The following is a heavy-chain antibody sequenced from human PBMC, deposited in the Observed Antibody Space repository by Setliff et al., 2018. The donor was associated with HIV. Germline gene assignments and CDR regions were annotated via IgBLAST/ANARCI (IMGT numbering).Heavy chain of an antibody. D-gene: IGHD3-9*01. V-gene: IGHV4-34*01. J-gene: IGHJ4*02. Sequence: SETLSLTCAVYGGSFSAYYWTWIRQPPGKGLEWIGEISHGGSTSYNPSLKSRVTISVDTSKMQFSLNMSSLTAADTAVYYCARGPNFDWELPYDYWGQGTQVTVSS. CDR2: ISHGGST. CDR3: ARGPNFDWELPYDY. CDR1: GGSFSAYY.